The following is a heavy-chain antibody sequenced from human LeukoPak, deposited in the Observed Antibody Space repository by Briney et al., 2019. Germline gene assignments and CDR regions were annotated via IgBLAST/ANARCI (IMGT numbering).Heavy chain of an antibody. Sequence: ASVKVSCKASGYTFTSYGISWVRQAPGQGLEWMGWISAYNDNTNYAQKLQGRVTMTTDTSTSTAYMELRSLRSDDTAVYYCARERRSRLYYYDSSGYLVWGQGTLVTVSS. J-gene: IGHJ4*02. CDR2: ISAYNDNT. D-gene: IGHD3-22*01. CDR1: GYTFTSYG. V-gene: IGHV1-18*01. CDR3: ARERRSRLYYYDSSGYLV.